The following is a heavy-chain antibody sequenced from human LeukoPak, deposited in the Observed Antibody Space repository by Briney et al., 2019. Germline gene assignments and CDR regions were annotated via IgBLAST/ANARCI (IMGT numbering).Heavy chain of an antibody. Sequence: GGSLRLSCAASGFPFSNYAMMWVRQAPGKGLEWVSTISGGGGDADYAESVKGRFTISRDNSRNTLHLQMNSLGAKDTARYYCAKPDYSGIDPYYFDKWGRGTLVTVSS. CDR3: AKPDYSGIDPYYFDK. CDR2: ISGGGGDA. CDR1: GFPFSNYA. J-gene: IGHJ4*02. V-gene: IGHV3-23*01. D-gene: IGHD1-26*01.